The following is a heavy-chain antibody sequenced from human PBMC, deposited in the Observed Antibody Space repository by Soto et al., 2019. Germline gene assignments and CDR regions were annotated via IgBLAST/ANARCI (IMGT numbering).Heavy chain of an antibody. D-gene: IGHD2-21*02. J-gene: IGHJ2*01. CDR3: ARRTAGWYFDL. V-gene: IGHV3-64*01. Sequence: EVQLVESGGGLVQPGGSLRLSCAASGFMFNSYAMHWVRQAPGKGLEYVSAISSLGDSTFYANSVKDRFTISRDNSKNTLYLQRGSLRAEDMAVYYCARRTAGWYFDLWGRGTLVTVSS. CDR1: GFMFNSYA. CDR2: ISSLGDST.